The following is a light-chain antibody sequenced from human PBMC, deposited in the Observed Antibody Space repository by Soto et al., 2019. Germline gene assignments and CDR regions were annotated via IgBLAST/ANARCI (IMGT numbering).Light chain of an antibody. V-gene: IGKV3-15*01. J-gene: IGKJ1*01. Sequence: EIILTQSPATLSVSPGERATRSCRASQSVNSDLAWYQQKPGQAPRLLIYGASTRATGIPARFSGSGSGTEFTLTISSLQSEDFVIYYCQQYNNWPPRTFGQGTKVEIK. CDR3: QQYNNWPPRT. CDR2: GAS. CDR1: QSVNSD.